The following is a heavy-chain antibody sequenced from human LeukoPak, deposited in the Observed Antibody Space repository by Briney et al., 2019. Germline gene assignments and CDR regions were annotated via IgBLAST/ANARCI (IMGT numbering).Heavy chain of an antibody. J-gene: IGHJ4*02. CDR3: ARAVSEGSSDY. CDR1: GYTFTSYY. CDR2: INLSGGST. D-gene: IGHD1-26*01. Sequence: ASVRVSCKASGYTFTSYYMHWVRQAPGQGLEWMGIINLSGGSTSYAQKFQGRVTMTRDTSTSTVYMELSSLRSEDTAVYYCARAVSEGSSDYWGQGTLVTVSS. V-gene: IGHV1-46*01.